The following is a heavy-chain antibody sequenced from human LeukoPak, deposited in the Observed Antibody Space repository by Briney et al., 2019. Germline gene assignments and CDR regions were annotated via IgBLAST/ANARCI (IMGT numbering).Heavy chain of an antibody. CDR3: ARTHSSSRMMADY. CDR1: GACISSSSHY. D-gene: IGHD6-13*01. V-gene: IGHV4-39*07. CDR2: IHYSGSS. Sequence: SETLSLTCTVSGACISSSSHYWGWIRQPPGKGMERIGSIHYSGSSYYNPSLKSRVTMSVDTSKIQFSLKLSSVTAADTAVYYRARTHSSSRMMADYWGQGTLVTVSS. J-gene: IGHJ4*02.